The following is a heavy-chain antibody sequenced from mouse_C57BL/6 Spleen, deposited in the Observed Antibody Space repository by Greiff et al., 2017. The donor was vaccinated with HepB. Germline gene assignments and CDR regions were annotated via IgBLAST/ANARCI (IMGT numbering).Heavy chain of an antibody. CDR3: ATITTVVEYYFDY. Sequence: QVHVKQSGAELAKPGASVKLSCKASGYTFTSYWMHWVKQRPGQGLEWIGYINPSSGYTKYNQKFKDKATLTADKSSSTAYMQLSSLTYEDSAVYYCATITTVVEYYFDYWGQGTTLTVSS. D-gene: IGHD1-1*01. CDR2: INPSSGYT. V-gene: IGHV1-7*01. CDR1: GYTFTSYW. J-gene: IGHJ2*01.